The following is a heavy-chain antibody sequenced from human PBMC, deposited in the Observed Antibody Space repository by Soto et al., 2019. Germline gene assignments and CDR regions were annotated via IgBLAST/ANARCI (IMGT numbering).Heavy chain of an antibody. CDR3: ARFHADSSGWYENFDY. J-gene: IGHJ4*02. D-gene: IGHD6-19*01. Sequence: SETLSLTWPVSGRSISSYYWSWIRQPAGKGLEWVGRIYTSGSTNYNPSLKSRVTMSVDTSKHQFSLKLSTVTAADTAVYYCARFHADSSGWYENFDYWGQGTLVTVS. CDR2: IYTSGST. V-gene: IGHV4-4*07. CDR1: GRSISSYY.